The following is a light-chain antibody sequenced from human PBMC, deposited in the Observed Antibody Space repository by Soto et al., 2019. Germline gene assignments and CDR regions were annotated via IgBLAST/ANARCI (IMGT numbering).Light chain of an antibody. Sequence: QAVVTQSPSASASLGASVKLTCTLSSGHSSYAIAWHQQQPEKGPRYLMKLSSDGSHSKGYGIPDRFSGSSSGAERYLTISSLQSEDEADYYCQTWDTGARVVFGGGTQLTVL. CDR2: LSSDGSH. J-gene: IGLJ2*01. V-gene: IGLV4-69*01. CDR3: QTWDTGARVV. CDR1: SGHSSYA.